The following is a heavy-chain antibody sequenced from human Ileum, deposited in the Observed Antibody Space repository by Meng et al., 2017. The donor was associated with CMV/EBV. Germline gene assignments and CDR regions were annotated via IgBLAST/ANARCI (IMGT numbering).Heavy chain of an antibody. CDR3: ARRGCSSTSCYGDNWFDP. Sequence: TFTRYYMHWVRKAPGRRLEWMGWINPSSGGTNYAQKFQGRVTMTRDTSISTAYMELIRLRSDDTAVYYCARRGCSSTSCYGDNWFDPWGQGTLVTVSS. J-gene: IGHJ5*02. CDR2: INPSSGGT. V-gene: IGHV1-2*02. CDR1: TFTRYY. D-gene: IGHD2-2*01.